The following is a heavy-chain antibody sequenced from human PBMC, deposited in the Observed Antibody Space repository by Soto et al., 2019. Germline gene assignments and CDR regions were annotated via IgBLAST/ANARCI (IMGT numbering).Heavy chain of an antibody. D-gene: IGHD3-3*01. CDR2: ISSSGDAT. J-gene: IGHJ6*02. Sequence: QPGGSLRLSCAASGFTFKFYAMTWVRQAPGKGLEWVSIISSSGDATYYVDSVKGRFTISRDNSRNTLNLQMNSLRVEDTAVYYCAKNADFWSWGMGVWGQGTTVTVYS. V-gene: IGHV3-23*01. CDR1: GFTFKFYA. CDR3: AKNADFWSWGMGV.